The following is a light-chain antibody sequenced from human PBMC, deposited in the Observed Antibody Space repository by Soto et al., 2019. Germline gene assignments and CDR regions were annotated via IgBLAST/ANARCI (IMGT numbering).Light chain of an antibody. CDR1: QGISSY. J-gene: IGKJ2*01. CDR3: QQLRAYPHT. Sequence: DIQLTQSPSFLSASVGDRVTITCRASQGISSYLAWYQQKPGKAPKLLIYAASTLQSGVPSRFSGSGSGTEFTLTISSLQPEDFATYYCQQLRAYPHTFGQGTKLDIK. CDR2: AAS. V-gene: IGKV1-9*01.